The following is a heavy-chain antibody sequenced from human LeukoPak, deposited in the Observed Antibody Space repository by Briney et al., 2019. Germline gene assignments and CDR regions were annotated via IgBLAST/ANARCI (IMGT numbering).Heavy chain of an antibody. CDR2: TYYRSKWYN. CDR3: ARECKIDYGSGSYYYPGYYYMDV. Sequence: SQTLSLTCAISGDSVSSNSAAWNWIRQSPSRGLEWLGRTYYRSKWYNDYAVSVKSRITINPGTSKNQFSLQLNSVTPEDTAVYYCARECKIDYGSGSYYYPGYYYMDVWGKGTTVTVSS. J-gene: IGHJ6*03. D-gene: IGHD3-10*01. CDR1: GDSVSSNSAA. V-gene: IGHV6-1*01.